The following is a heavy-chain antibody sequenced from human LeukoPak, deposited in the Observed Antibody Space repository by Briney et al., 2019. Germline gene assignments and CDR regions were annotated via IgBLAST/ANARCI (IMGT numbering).Heavy chain of an antibody. CDR1: GFTFSSYA. D-gene: IGHD3-3*01. Sequence: PGGSLRLSCAAPGFTFSSYAMHWVRQAPGKGLEWVAVISYDGSNKYYADSVKGRFTISRDNSKNTLYLQMNSLRAEDTALYYCVCDFWSGYYRRYNDDAFDIWGQGTMVTVSS. J-gene: IGHJ3*02. CDR2: ISYDGSNK. V-gene: IGHV3-30-3*01. CDR3: VCDFWSGYYRRYNDDAFDI.